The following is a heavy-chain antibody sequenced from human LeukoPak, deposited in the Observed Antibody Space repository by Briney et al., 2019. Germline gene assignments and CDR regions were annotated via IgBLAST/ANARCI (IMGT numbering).Heavy chain of an antibody. CDR2: INQDGSEK. CDR3: AKDLGYCSSSTCLSIDY. V-gene: IGHV3-7*01. J-gene: IGHJ4*02. Sequence: GGSLRLSCAASGFTFSSYWMSWVRRAPGKGLEWVANINQDGSEKYYVDSVKGRFTISRDNSENTLSLQMNSLRAEDTAVYYCAKDLGYCSSSTCLSIDYWGQGTLVTVSS. D-gene: IGHD2-2*01. CDR1: GFTFSSYW.